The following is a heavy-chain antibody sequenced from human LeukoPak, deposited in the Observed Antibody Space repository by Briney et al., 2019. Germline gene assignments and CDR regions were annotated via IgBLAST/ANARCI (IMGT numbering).Heavy chain of an antibody. CDR1: GGSINDAS. V-gene: IGHV4-59*01. D-gene: IGHD3-10*01. CDR3: ARVGTYYQSLDS. J-gene: IGHJ4*02. CDR2: IYHSGGT. Sequence: SETLSLTCTVSGGSINDASWNWIRHPPGQGLEWIGYIYHSGGTNYNPSLKSRVTISLDTSKNQFSLKLSSVTAADTAVYYCARVGTYYQSLDSWGQGTLVTVSS.